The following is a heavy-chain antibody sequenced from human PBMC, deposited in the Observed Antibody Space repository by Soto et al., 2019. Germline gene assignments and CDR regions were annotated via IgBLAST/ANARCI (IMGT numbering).Heavy chain of an antibody. CDR3: AREGRHFDY. Sequence: QVQLVQSGAEVQRPGSSVKVSCKASGGTFSSYAISWVRQAPGQGLEWMGGINPIFGTPHYAQKYQGRVTITADTFGNTAYMASTRLTSDDTAVYFCAREGRHFDYWGQGTLVTVSS. J-gene: IGHJ4*02. CDR2: INPIFGTP. CDR1: GGTFSSYA. V-gene: IGHV1-69*06.